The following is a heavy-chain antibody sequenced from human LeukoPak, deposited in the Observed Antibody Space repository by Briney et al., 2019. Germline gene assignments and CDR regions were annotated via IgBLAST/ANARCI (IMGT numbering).Heavy chain of an antibody. CDR1: GGTFDSYA. D-gene: IGHD3-3*01. CDR2: ISAYNGNT. V-gene: IGHV1-18*01. J-gene: IGHJ4*02. CDR3: ARDRGYDFWSGYWPQGY. Sequence: ASVKVSCKASGGTFDSYAISWVRQAPGQGLEWMGWISAYNGNTNYAQKLQGRVTMTTDTSTSTAYMELRSLRSDDTAVYYCARDRGYDFWSGYWPQGYWGQGTLVTVSS.